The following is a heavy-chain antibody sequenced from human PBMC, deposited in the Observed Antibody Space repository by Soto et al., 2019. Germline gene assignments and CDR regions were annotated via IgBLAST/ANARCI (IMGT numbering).Heavy chain of an antibody. CDR3: AKGGCGANCYSNFDY. Sequence: GGSLRLSCAASGFPFSSSSMSWVRQAPGKGLEWVSSISASGSTYYADSVKDRFTISRDNSKNTLYVQMNSLRAEDTAVYYCAKGGCGANCYSNFDYWGQGTLVTVSS. V-gene: IGHV3-23*01. J-gene: IGHJ4*02. CDR1: GFPFSSSS. CDR2: ISASGST. D-gene: IGHD2-21*02.